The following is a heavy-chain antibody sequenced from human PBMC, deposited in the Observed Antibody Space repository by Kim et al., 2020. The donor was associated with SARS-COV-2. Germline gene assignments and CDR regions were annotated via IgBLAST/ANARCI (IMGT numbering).Heavy chain of an antibody. V-gene: IGHV4-59*08. CDR3: ARLGRRESGGFDP. J-gene: IGHJ5*02. CDR1: GGSIINYY. CDR2: VYYSGSA. D-gene: IGHD3-10*01. Sequence: SETLSLTCTVSGGSIINYYWSWIRQPPGKGLEWIGYVYYSGSANYNPSLESRGIISVDTPKTQISLKLSSVTAADTATYYCARLGRRESGGFDPWGQGTLVTVSS.